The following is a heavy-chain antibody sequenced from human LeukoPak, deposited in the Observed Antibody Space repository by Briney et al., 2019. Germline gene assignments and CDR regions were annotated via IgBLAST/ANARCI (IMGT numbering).Heavy chain of an antibody. CDR3: AKDRYGSSGYYQFFDY. Sequence: GGSLRLSCAASGFTFSSYGMHWVRQAPGKGLEWVAFIRYDGSNKYYADSVKGRFTISRDNSKNTLYLQMNSLRAEDTAVYYCAKDRYGSSGYYQFFDYWGQGTLVTVSS. CDR1: GFTFSSYG. V-gene: IGHV3-30*02. J-gene: IGHJ4*02. CDR2: IRYDGSNK. D-gene: IGHD3-22*01.